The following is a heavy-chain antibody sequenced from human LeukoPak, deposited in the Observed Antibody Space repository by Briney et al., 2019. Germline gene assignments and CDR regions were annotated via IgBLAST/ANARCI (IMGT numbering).Heavy chain of an antibody. CDR2: ISAYNGNT. V-gene: IGHV1-18*01. D-gene: IGHD3-3*01. Sequence: GASVKVSCKASGYTFTSYGISWVRHATGQGLEWMGWISAYNGNTNYAQKLQGRVTMTTDTSTSTAYMELRSLRADDTAVYYCARGVLRFWEWEYMDVWGKGTTVTVSS. CDR1: GYTFTSYG. J-gene: IGHJ6*03. CDR3: ARGVLRFWEWEYMDV.